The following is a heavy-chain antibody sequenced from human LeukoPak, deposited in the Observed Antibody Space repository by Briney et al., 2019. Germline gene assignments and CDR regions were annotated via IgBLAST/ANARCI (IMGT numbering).Heavy chain of an antibody. Sequence: SETLSLTCTVSGGSISSYYWSWIRQPPGKGLEWIGYIYYSGSTNYNPSLKSRVTISVDTSKNQFSLKLSSVTAADTAVYYCARDMGAYYYGSGSSNWFDPWGQGTLVTVSS. CDR1: GGSISSYY. CDR3: ARDMGAYYYGSGSSNWFDP. V-gene: IGHV4-59*01. CDR2: IYYSGST. J-gene: IGHJ5*02. D-gene: IGHD3-10*01.